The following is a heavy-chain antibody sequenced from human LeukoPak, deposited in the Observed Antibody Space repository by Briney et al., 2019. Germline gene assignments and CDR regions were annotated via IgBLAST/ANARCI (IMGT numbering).Heavy chain of an antibody. CDR1: GGSISSYY. CDR2: IYYSGST. Sequence: SETLSLTCTVSGGSISSYYWSWIRQPPWKGLEWIGYIYYSGSTNYNPSLKSRVTISVDTSKNQFSLKLSSVTAADTAVYYCARMTVSGRDNWFDPWGQGTLVTVSS. V-gene: IGHV4-59*01. D-gene: IGHD6-19*01. J-gene: IGHJ5*02. CDR3: ARMTVSGRDNWFDP.